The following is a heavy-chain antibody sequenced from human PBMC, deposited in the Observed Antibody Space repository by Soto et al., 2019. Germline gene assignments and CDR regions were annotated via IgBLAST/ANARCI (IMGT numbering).Heavy chain of an antibody. V-gene: IGHV3-23*01. CDR3: AKATATGGGAFDI. CDR1: GFTCSSYD. CDR2: ILVAGST. D-gene: IGHD2-8*02. Sequence: QSGGSLRLSCATSGFTCSSYDMSWVRQAPGKGLEWVSTILVAGSTHYPDSVKGRFAISRDISKNTVFLQMNSLTAGDTAVYYCAKATATGGGAFDICGQGTVVTVSS. J-gene: IGHJ3*02.